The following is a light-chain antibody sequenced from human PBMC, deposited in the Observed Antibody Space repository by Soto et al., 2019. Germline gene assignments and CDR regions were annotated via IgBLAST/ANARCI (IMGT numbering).Light chain of an antibody. CDR1: QGISNY. V-gene: IGKV1-27*01. CDR2: AAS. CDR3: QKYNSALT. Sequence: DIQMTQSPSSLSASVGDRVTITCRASQGISNYLAWYQQKPGKVPKLLIYAASILHSGVPSRFSGSGSGTAFTLTISSLQPEDVATYYCQKYNSALTFGGGTKVEIK. J-gene: IGKJ4*01.